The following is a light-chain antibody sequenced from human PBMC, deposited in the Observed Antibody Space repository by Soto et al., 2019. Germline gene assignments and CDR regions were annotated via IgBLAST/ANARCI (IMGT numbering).Light chain of an antibody. CDR3: QLRSNCPLT. CDR2: GAS. J-gene: IGKJ4*01. CDR1: QSVSSNY. V-gene: IGKV3D-20*02. Sequence: EIVLTQSPGILSLSPGERATLSCRASQSVSSNYLAWYQQKPGQAPRLLIYGASSRATGIPDRFSGSGSGTDFTLTISSLEPYDFAVYYCQLRSNCPLTFGGGTKVDIK.